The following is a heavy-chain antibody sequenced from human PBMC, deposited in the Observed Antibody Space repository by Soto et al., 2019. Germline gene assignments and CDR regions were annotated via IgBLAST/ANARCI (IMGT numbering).Heavy chain of an antibody. CDR3: ARRIIRSSSGHTWFDS. V-gene: IGHV3-13*04. J-gene: IGHJ5*01. CDR2: SGIAGDS. D-gene: IGHD2-21*01. CDR1: GFMFSDYD. Sequence: PGGSLRLSCVGSGFMFSDYDIHWVRQSTGKGLEWVSGSGIAGDSSQSDSVKGRFTVSQDNARNSLFLQMNSLRVGDTAIYYCARRIIRSSSGHTWFDSWGQGILVTSPQ.